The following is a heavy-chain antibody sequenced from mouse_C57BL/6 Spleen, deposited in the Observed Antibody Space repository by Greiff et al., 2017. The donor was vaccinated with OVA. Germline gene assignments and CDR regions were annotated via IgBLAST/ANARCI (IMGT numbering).Heavy chain of an antibody. CDR2: IYPGSGNT. CDR3: ARSPVYYFDY. Sequence: QVHVKQSGPELVKPGASVKISCKASGYSFTSYYIHWVKQWPGQGLEWIGWIYPGSGNTKYNEKFKGKATLTADTSSSTAYMQLSSLTSEDSAVYYCARSPVYYFDYWGQGTTLTVSS. CDR1: GYSFTSYY. V-gene: IGHV1-66*01. J-gene: IGHJ2*01.